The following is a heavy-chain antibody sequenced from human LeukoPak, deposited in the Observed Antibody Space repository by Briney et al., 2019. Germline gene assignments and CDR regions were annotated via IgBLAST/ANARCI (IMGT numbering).Heavy chain of an antibody. V-gene: IGHV3-74*01. D-gene: IGHD3-3*01. CDR2: INTDGSST. CDR3: AAIFATDYDFWSGYPYNDY. Sequence: GGSLRLSCAVSGFIFDDYAMHWVRQAPGKGLVWVSRINTDGSSTSYADSVKGRFTISRDNAENTLYLQMNSLRAEDTAVYYCAAIFATDYDFWSGYPYNDYWGQGTLVTVSS. J-gene: IGHJ4*02. CDR1: GFIFDDYA.